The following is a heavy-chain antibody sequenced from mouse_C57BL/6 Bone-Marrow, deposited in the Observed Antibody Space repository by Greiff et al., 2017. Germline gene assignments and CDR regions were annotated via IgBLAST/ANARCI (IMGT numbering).Heavy chain of an antibody. CDR3: ARWGSGED. D-gene: IGHD3-2*02. V-gene: IGHV1-82*01. J-gene: IGHJ2*01. Sequence: VQLQQSGPELVKPGASVKISCKASGYAFSSSWMNWVKQRPGKGLEWIGRLYPGEGDTNYNVKLKGKATLTADQSSSTAYMQLSSLTSEDSAVYFCARWGSGEDWGQGTTLTVSS. CDR2: LYPGEGDT. CDR1: GYAFSSSW.